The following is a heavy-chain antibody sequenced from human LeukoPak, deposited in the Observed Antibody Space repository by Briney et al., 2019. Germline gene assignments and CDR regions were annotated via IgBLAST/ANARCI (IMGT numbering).Heavy chain of an antibody. Sequence: SGPTLVNPTQTLTLTCTFSGFSLSISGVGVGWIRQPPGKALEWLALIYWDDDKRYSPSLKSRLTITKDTSKNQVVLTMTNMDPVDTATYYCAHRRYSYGYSSFDFDYWGQGTLVTVSS. CDR1: GFSLSISGVG. V-gene: IGHV2-5*02. D-gene: IGHD5-18*01. CDR2: IYWDDDK. CDR3: AHRRYSYGYSSFDFDY. J-gene: IGHJ4*02.